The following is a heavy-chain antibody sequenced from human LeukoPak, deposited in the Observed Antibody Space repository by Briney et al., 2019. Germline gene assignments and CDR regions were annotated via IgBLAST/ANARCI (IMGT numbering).Heavy chain of an antibody. CDR3: ARDLRGNSMFFDY. V-gene: IGHV1-2*02. J-gene: IGHJ4*02. Sequence: ASVKVSCKASGYTFTGDYIHWVRQAPGQGLEWMGWINPNSGDTHYPQKFQGRVTMNSDTSISTAYMELSRLSPDDTAVYYCARDLRGNSMFFDYWGQGTLVTVSS. CDR1: GYTFTGDY. CDR2: INPNSGDT. D-gene: IGHD1-1*01.